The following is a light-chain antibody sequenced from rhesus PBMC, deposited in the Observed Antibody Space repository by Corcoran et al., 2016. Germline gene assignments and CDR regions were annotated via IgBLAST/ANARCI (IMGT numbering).Light chain of an antibody. Sequence: DIQMTQSPSSLSASVGDTVTITCRASQGISSYLNWFQQKPGKAPKLLIYEASSLESGVPSRFSGSGSGTDFTLTISSLQPGDFAAYYCLQHNSYPFTFGPGTKLDIK. CDR2: EAS. J-gene: IGKJ3*01. CDR3: LQHNSYPFT. V-gene: IGKV1-28*03. CDR1: QGISSY.